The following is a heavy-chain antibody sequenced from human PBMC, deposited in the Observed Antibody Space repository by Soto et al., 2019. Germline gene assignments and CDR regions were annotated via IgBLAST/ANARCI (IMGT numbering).Heavy chain of an antibody. CDR3: VRDADETAIVPSPWLV. CDR1: GGSISSSHW. D-gene: IGHD1-1*01. J-gene: IGHJ6*02. Sequence: QVHLQESGPGLVNPSGTLTLTCAVSGGSISSSHWWGWVRQAPGKGLEWIGEIYHSGSTNYNPSLNSRLTMSVDKSKNQFSVNLSSVTAADTAVYYCVRDADETAIVPSPWLVWGRGTMVTVSS. V-gene: IGHV4-4*02. CDR2: IYHSGST.